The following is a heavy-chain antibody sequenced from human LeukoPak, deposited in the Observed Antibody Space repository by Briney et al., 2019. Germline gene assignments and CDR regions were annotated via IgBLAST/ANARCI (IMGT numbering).Heavy chain of an antibody. D-gene: IGHD3-9*01. V-gene: IGHV4-61*02. J-gene: IGHJ4*02. CDR2: IYTSGST. CDR3: ARSQMLRYFDWLGYFDY. Sequence: SETLSLTCTVSGGSISSGSYYWSWIRQPAGKGLEWIGRIYTSGSTNYNPSLKSRVTISVDTSKNQFSLKLSSVTAADTAVYYCARSQMLRYFDWLGYFDYWGQGTLVTVSS. CDR1: GGSISSGSYY.